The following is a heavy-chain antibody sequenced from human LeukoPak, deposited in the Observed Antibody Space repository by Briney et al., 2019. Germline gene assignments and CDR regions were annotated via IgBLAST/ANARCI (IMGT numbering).Heavy chain of an antibody. Sequence: SETLSLTCTVSGASITAYYWTFIRQPPGEGLEWIGDIYHSVSTNYNPSLKSRVTISLDTSTNQFSLRLSSVTAADTAVYFCAREYSTSSEGDYFDYWGQGSLVTVSS. V-gene: IGHV4-59*01. J-gene: IGHJ4*02. CDR1: GASITAYY. D-gene: IGHD6-6*01. CDR3: AREYSTSSEGDYFDY. CDR2: IYHSVST.